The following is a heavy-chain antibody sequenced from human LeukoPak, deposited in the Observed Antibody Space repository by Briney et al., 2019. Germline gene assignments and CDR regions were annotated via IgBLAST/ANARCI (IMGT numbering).Heavy chain of an antibody. V-gene: IGHV3-21*01. D-gene: IGHD2-15*01. CDR2: ISSSSSNI. CDR3: ARETESRTYCSGGSCYSEYYYYMDV. J-gene: IGHJ6*03. CDR1: GFTFSSYS. Sequence: PGGSLRLSCAASGFTFSSYSMNWVRQAPGKGLEWVSSISSSSSNIYYADSVKGRFTISRDNAKNSLYLQMNSLRAEDTAVYYCARETESRTYCSGGSCYSEYYYYMDVWGKGTTVTVSS.